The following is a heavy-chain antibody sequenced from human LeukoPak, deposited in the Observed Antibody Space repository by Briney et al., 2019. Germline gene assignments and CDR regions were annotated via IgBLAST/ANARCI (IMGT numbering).Heavy chain of an antibody. CDR2: INWNGGSP. V-gene: IGHV3-20*04. Sequence: GGSLRLSXAASGFTFDDYGMSWVRQAQGKGLEWVSGINWNGGSPGYADSVKGRFTISRDNAKNSLYLQMNSLRAEDTALYYCARYSSSSPPYYYMDVWGKGTTVTVSS. CDR1: GFTFDDYG. D-gene: IGHD6-6*01. CDR3: ARYSSSSPPYYYMDV. J-gene: IGHJ6*03.